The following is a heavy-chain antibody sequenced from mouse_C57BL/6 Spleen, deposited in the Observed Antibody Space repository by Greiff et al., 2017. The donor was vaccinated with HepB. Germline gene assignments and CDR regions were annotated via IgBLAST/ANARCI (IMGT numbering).Heavy chain of an antibody. D-gene: IGHD1-1*01. J-gene: IGHJ4*01. V-gene: IGHV5-4*03. CDR1: GFTFSSYA. CDR2: ISDGGSYT. CDR3: ARVTTVNAMDY. Sequence: EVKLVESGGGLVKPGGSLKLSCAASGFTFSSYAMSWVRQTPEKRLEWVATISDGGSYTYYPDNVKGRFTISRDNAKNNLYLQMSHLMSEDTAMYYCARVTTVNAMDYWGQGTSVTVSS.